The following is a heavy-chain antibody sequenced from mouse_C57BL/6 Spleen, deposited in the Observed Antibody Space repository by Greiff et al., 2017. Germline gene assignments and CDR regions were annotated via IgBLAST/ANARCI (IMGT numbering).Heavy chain of an antibody. J-gene: IGHJ1*03. CDR1: GYTFTSYW. D-gene: IGHD1-1*01. V-gene: IGHV1-61*01. CDR3: ARPYYYGSSRYWYFDV. CDR2: IYPSDSET. Sequence: QVQLQQPGAELVRPGSSVKLSCKASGYTFTSYWMDWVKQRPGQGLEWIGKIYPSDSETHYNQKFKDKATLTVDKSSSTAYMQLSSLTSEDSAVYYGARPYYYGSSRYWYFDVWGTGTTVTVSS.